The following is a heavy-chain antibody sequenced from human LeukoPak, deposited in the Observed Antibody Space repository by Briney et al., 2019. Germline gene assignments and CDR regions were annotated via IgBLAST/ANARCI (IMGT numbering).Heavy chain of an antibody. CDR1: GFTFSSKTYW. V-gene: IGHV3-74*01. Sequence: GGSLRLSCAASGFTFSSKTYWMHWVRQAPGKGLVWVSRINYDGTSTNYADSVKGRFTISRDNARDTLYLQMNSLSAEDTAVYHCARHTTCRPNLIDHWGQGTLVTVSS. CDR3: ARHTTCRPNLIDH. D-gene: IGHD6-6*01. J-gene: IGHJ4*02. CDR2: INYDGTST.